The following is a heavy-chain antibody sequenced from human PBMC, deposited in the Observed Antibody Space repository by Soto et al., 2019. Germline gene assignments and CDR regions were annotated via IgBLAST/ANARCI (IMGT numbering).Heavy chain of an antibody. V-gene: IGHV3-43*01. CDR2: ISWDGGST. D-gene: IGHD6-13*01. Sequence: EVQLVESGGVVVQPGGSLRLSCAASGFTFDDYTMHWVRQAPGKGLEWVSLISWDGGSTYYADSVKGRFTISRDNSKNSLYLQMNSLRTEDTALYYCAKGAVAGIWIYFDYWGQGTLVTVSS. J-gene: IGHJ4*02. CDR1: GFTFDDYT. CDR3: AKGAVAGIWIYFDY.